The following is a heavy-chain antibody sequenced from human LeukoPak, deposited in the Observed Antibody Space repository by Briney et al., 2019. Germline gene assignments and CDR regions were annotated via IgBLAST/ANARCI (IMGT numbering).Heavy chain of an antibody. CDR2: ISGTGERT. V-gene: IGHV3-23*01. Sequence: GGSLRLSCAASGISFSTYAMSWVRQAPGKGLEWVSTISGTGERTCYADSVKGRFIISRDNSMNTLYLQMNSLRVEDTAVYYCARDHAGSGRAFDNWGQGTLVTVSS. CDR1: GISFSTYA. CDR3: ARDHAGSGRAFDN. D-gene: IGHD2-15*01. J-gene: IGHJ4*02.